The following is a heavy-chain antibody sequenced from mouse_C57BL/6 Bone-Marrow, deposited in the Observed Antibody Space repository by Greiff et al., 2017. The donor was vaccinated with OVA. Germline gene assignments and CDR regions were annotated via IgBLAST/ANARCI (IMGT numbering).Heavy chain of an antibody. CDR3: TSYGNFDY. Sequence: VQLQQSGAELVRPGASVKLSCTASGFNIKDDYMHWVKQRPEPGLEWIGWLDPENGDTEYASKFQGKATITADTSSSTAYLQLSSLTSEDTAVYYCTSYGNFDYWGQGTTLTVSS. D-gene: IGHD2-1*01. CDR1: GFNIKDDY. J-gene: IGHJ2*01. V-gene: IGHV14-4*01. CDR2: LDPENGDT.